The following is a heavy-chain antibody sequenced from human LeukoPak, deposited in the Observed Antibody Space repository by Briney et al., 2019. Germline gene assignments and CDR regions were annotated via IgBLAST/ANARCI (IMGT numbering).Heavy chain of an antibody. V-gene: IGHV3-9*01. Sequence: GGSLRLSCAASGFTFDDSAMHWVRQAPGKGLEWVSGISWNRGSIGYADSVKGRFTISRDNAKNSLYLQMNSLRAEDTALYYCAKDIGEQWLVPDYYYYYGMDVWGQGTTVTVSS. D-gene: IGHD6-19*01. CDR3: AKDIGEQWLVPDYYYYYGMDV. J-gene: IGHJ6*02. CDR1: GFTFDDSA. CDR2: ISWNRGSI.